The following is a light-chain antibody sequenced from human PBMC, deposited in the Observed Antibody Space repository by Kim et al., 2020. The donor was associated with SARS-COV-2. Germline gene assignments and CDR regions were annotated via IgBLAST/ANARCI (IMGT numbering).Light chain of an antibody. CDR2: GNS. Sequence: RVTSSCTGSSSNIGAGYDVHWYQQLPGTAPNLLIYGNSNRPSGVPDRFSGSKSGTSASLAITGLQAEDEADYYCQSYDSSLSGSYVFGTGTKVTVL. CDR3: QSYDSSLSGSYV. J-gene: IGLJ1*01. CDR1: SSNIGAGYD. V-gene: IGLV1-40*01.